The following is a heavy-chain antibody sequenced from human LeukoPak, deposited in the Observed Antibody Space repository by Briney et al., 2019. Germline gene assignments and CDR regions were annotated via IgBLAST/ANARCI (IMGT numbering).Heavy chain of an antibody. CDR1: CVSIGSFY. Sequence: PSETLSLTCTVSCVSIGSFYWNWIRQPPGKGLEWIGYVYSSGNTNYNPSLKSRVIISVDTSKNQFSLKLSSVTAADTAVYYCARGGVLLGIDYWGQGPLVTVSS. J-gene: IGHJ4*02. D-gene: IGHD2-8*02. V-gene: IGHV4-59*01. CDR2: VYSSGNT. CDR3: ARGGVLLGIDY.